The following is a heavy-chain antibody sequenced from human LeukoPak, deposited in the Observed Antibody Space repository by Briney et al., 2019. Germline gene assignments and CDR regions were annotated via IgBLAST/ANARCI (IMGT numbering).Heavy chain of an antibody. CDR2: IDWDDDK. D-gene: IGHD2-21*02. Sequence: SGPALVKPTQTLTLTCTFSGFSLSTSGMRVRWIRQPPGKALEWLALIDWDDDKFYSTSLKTRLTISKDTSKNQVVLTMTNMDPVDTATYYCARTPYCGGDCYVDYWGQGTLVTVSS. CDR1: GFSLSTSGMR. V-gene: IGHV2-70*04. CDR3: ARTPYCGGDCYVDY. J-gene: IGHJ4*02.